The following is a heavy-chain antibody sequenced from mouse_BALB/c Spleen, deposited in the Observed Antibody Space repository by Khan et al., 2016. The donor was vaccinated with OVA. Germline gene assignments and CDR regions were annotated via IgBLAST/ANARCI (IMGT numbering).Heavy chain of an antibody. Sequence: VQLQQSGAELARPGASVKMSCKASGYTFTTYTIHWVKQRPGQGLEWLGYIIPSNDYTNYNQKFKDRATLTADKSYSKAYMQLSSLTFEDSAVYYCAREGAYYRSDGWFAYWGQGTLVTVSA. CDR3: AREGAYYRSDGWFAY. CDR1: GYTFTTYT. V-gene: IGHV1-4*01. D-gene: IGHD2-14*01. CDR2: IIPSNDYT. J-gene: IGHJ3*01.